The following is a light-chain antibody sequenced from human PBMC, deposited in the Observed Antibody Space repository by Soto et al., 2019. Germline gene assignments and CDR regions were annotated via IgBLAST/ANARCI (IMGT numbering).Light chain of an antibody. Sequence: QSVLTQPPSASATPGQRVTISCSGSDSNIGSKYVYWYQQLPGTAPKLLMYRNNQRPSGVPDRFSGSKSGTSASLAINGPRSEDEADYYCAAWDSSLGGPAFGGGTQLTVL. J-gene: IGLJ2*01. CDR1: DSNIGSKY. CDR2: RNN. CDR3: AAWDSSLGGPA. V-gene: IGLV1-47*01.